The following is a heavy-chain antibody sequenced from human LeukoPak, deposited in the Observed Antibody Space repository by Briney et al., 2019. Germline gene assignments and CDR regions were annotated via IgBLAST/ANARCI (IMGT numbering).Heavy chain of an antibody. CDR3: ARIYDYAAPDDAFDI. CDR2: ISSSGSTI. D-gene: IGHD3-16*01. Sequence: GGSLRLSGAASGFTFSDYYMSWIRQAPGKGLEWVSYISSSGSTIYYADSVKGRFTISRDNAKNSLYLQMNSLRAEDTAVYYCARIYDYAAPDDAFDIWGQGTMVTVSS. V-gene: IGHV3-11*01. CDR1: GFTFSDYY. J-gene: IGHJ3*02.